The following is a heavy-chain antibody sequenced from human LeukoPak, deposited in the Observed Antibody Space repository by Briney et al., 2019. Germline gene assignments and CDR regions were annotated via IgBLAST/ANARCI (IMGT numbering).Heavy chain of an antibody. Sequence: GGSLRLSCATSGFTFSDYYMAWLRQAPGKGLEWVSFISDSGASIYYADSAKGRFTISRDSTNNSLYLQMNSLRAEDTAIYYCARGITTTLSFDPWGQGTLVSVSS. CDR3: ARGITTTLSFDP. V-gene: IGHV3-11*01. CDR2: ISDSGASI. J-gene: IGHJ5*02. D-gene: IGHD1-20*01. CDR1: GFTFSDYY.